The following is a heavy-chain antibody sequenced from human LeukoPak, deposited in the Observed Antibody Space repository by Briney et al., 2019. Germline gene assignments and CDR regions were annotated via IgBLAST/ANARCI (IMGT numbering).Heavy chain of an antibody. D-gene: IGHD3-10*01. J-gene: IGHJ5*02. Sequence: SETLSLTCTVSGGSISSRTYYWGWIRQPPGKGLEWFGSIYYSGITYSNPSLKSRVTISVDTSKNQFSLKLSSVTAADTAVYYCARGFYGSGNNWFGPWGQGTLVTVSS. CDR3: ARGFYGSGNNWFGP. CDR2: IYYSGIT. V-gene: IGHV4-39*07. CDR1: GGSISSRTYY.